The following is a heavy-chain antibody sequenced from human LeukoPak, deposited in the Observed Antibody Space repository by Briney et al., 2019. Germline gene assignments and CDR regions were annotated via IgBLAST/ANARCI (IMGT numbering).Heavy chain of an antibody. CDR3: ARHRRNSNYLTTVTTIDY. CDR2: IYTSGST. J-gene: IGHJ4*02. V-gene: IGHV4-61*02. Sequence: PSETLSLTCTVSGGSISSGSYYWSWIRQPAGKGLEWIGRIYTSGSTYYNPSLKSRVTISVDTSKNQFSLKLTSVTAADTAFYYCARHRRNSNYLTTVTTIDYWGQGALVTVSS. CDR1: GGSISSGSYY. D-gene: IGHD4-11*01.